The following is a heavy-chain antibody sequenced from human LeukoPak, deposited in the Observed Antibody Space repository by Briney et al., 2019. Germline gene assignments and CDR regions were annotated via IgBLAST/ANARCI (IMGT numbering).Heavy chain of an antibody. D-gene: IGHD3-10*01. CDR3: ARGRSITLLRGVAMSDGFDI. CDR1: GLAVSNYG. V-gene: IGHV3-21*06. Sequence: TTGGSLRLSCAASGLAVSNYGMNWVRQAPGKGLEWVSFTDTSGRYVYYGDSVKGRFTISRDNAKNLLFLQMNGLRAEDTALYYGARGRSITLLRGVAMSDGFDIWGEGAMVAVSS. CDR2: TDTSGRYV. J-gene: IGHJ3*02.